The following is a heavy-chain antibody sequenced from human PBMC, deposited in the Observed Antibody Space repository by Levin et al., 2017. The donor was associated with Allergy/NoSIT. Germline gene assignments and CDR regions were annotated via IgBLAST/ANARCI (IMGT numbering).Heavy chain of an antibody. CDR3: ARAGKYGFIFDY. V-gene: IGHV4-31*03. J-gene: IGHJ4*02. CDR1: GGSISSGGYY. Sequence: PSETLSLTCTVSGGSISSGGYYWSWIRQHPGKGLEWIGYIYYSGSTYYNPSLKSRVTISVDTSKNQFSLKLSSVTAADTAVYYCARAGKYGFIFDYWGQGTLVTVSS. D-gene: IGHD3-10*01. CDR2: IYYSGST.